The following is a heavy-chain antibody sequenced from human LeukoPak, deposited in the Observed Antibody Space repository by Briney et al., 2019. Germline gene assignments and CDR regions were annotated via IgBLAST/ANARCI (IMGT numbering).Heavy chain of an antibody. CDR3: ARGKYYYDSSDYFDY. J-gene: IGHJ4*02. CDR1: GGSISSSSYY. V-gene: IGHV4-39*07. CDR2: IYYSGST. Sequence: PSETLSLTCTVSGGSISSSSYYWGWIRQPPGKGLEWIGSIYYSGSTYYNPSLKSRVTISVDTSKNQFSLKLSSVTAADTAVYYCARGKYYYDSSDYFDYWGQGTLVTVSS. D-gene: IGHD3-22*01.